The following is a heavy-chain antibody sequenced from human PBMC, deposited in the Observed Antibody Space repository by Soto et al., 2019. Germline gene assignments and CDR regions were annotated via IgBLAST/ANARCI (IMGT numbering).Heavy chain of an antibody. J-gene: IGHJ5*02. CDR1: GCTFTAFW. D-gene: IGHD6-19*01. Sequence: GSLRRSGTASGCTFTAFWMNGVRQAPGKGLEWVATIKEEGNEKYYVDSVKVRFTISRDNAKNSLYLQLNSLRAEDTAVYYCESGSGWLFPQNWFDPWGQGTLVTVSS. CDR2: IKEEGNEK. V-gene: IGHV3-7*03. CDR3: ESGSGWLFPQNWFDP.